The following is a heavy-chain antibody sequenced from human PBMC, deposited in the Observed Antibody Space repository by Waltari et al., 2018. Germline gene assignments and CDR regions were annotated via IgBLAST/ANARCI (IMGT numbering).Heavy chain of an antibody. CDR2: ISGSGGRT. CDR3: AKDAISKRWELLPPYFDY. V-gene: IGHV3-23*01. J-gene: IGHJ4*02. CDR1: GFTFSSYA. D-gene: IGHD1-26*01. Sequence: EVQLLESGGGLVQPGGSLRLSCAASGFTFSSYAMSWVRQAPGKGLEWVSAISGSGGRTYYADAVKGRFTISRDNSKNTLYLQMNSLRAEDTAVYYCAKDAISKRWELLPPYFDYWGQGTLVTVSS.